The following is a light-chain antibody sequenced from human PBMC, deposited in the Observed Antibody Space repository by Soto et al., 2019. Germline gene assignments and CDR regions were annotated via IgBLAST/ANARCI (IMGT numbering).Light chain of an antibody. Sequence: QSALTQPSSASGSPGQSVTISCTGTSSDVGAYNYVSWYQQHAGKAPKLVIYEVTKRPSGVPDRFSGSKSANTASLTVSGLQAEDEADYYCSSYISSSTHLVFGGGTKLTVL. CDR2: EVT. J-gene: IGLJ2*01. CDR3: SSYISSSTHLV. V-gene: IGLV2-8*01. CDR1: SSDVGAYNY.